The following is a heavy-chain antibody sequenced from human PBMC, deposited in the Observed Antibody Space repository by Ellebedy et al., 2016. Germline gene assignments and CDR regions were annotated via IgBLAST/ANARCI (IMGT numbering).Heavy chain of an antibody. Sequence: GESLKISXIASNFTFSSYYMSWVRQAPGWGLDWVAGISFDGRAVHYADSVKGRFTISRDNSKNTLSLQMNSLRGEDTAVYYCRPGHYSDSWGQGTLVTVSS. CDR2: ISFDGRAV. V-gene: IGHV3-30*03. CDR3: RPGHYSDS. D-gene: IGHD1-14*01. J-gene: IGHJ4*02. CDR1: NFTFSSYY.